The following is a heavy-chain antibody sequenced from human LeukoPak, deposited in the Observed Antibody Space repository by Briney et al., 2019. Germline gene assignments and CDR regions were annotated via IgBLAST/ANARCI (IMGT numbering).Heavy chain of an antibody. Sequence: SETLSLTCTVSGGSISSGDYYWSWIRQHPGKGLEWIGYIYYSGSTYYNPSLKSRVTLSVNTSKNQFSLKLSSVTAADTAVYYCARDKNLGIRNWFDPWGQGTLVTVSS. J-gene: IGHJ5*02. CDR2: IYYSGST. D-gene: IGHD7-27*01. V-gene: IGHV4-31*03. CDR1: GGSISSGDYY. CDR3: ARDKNLGIRNWFDP.